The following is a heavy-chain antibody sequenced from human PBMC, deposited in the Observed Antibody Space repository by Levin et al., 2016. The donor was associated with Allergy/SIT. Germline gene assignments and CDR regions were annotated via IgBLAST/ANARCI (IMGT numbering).Heavy chain of an antibody. CDR2: IYYSGST. V-gene: IGHV4-39*02. D-gene: IGHD1-26*01. Sequence: SETLSLTCSVSGGSISSSSYYWGWIRQPPGKGLEWIGSIYYSGSTYYNPSLKSRVTISVDTSKNQFSLKLSSVTAADTAVYYCARDEVVGATETDEYYFDYWGQGTLVTVSS. CDR3: ARDEVVGATETDEYYFDY. J-gene: IGHJ4*02. CDR1: GGSISSSSYY.